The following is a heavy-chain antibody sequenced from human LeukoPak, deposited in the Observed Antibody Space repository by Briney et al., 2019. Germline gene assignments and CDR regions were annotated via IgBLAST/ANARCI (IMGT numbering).Heavy chain of an antibody. D-gene: IGHD5-12*01. V-gene: IGHV4-59*08. CDR1: GGSISSYY. CDR2: IYYSGST. J-gene: IGHJ4*02. CDR3: ASLRGYNGYDPFDY. Sequence: SETLSLTCTVSGGSISSYYWSWIRQPPGKGLDWIGYIYYSGSTNYNPSLKSRVTISVDMPKNQFSLKLSSVTVADTAVYYCASLRGYNGYDPFDYWGQRTLVTVSS.